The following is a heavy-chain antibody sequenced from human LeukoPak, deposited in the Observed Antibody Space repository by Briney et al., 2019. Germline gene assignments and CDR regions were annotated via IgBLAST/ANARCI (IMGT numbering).Heavy chain of an antibody. V-gene: IGHV3-30*18. CDR2: ISYDGSNK. CDR3: AKARRLARDVLLWFGELKRGGIFDY. Sequence: PGRSLRLSCAASGFTFSSYGMHWVRQAPGKGLEWVAVISYDGSNKYYADSVKGRFTISRDNSKNTLYLQMNSLRAEDTAVYYCAKARRLARDVLLWFGELKRGGIFDYWGQGTLVTVSS. CDR1: GFTFSSYG. D-gene: IGHD3-10*01. J-gene: IGHJ4*02.